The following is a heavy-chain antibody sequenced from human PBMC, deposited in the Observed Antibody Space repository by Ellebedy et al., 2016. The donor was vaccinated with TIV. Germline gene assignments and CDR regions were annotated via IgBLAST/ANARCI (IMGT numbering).Heavy chain of an antibody. Sequence: GGSLRLSCAASGFTFSSHNMNWVRQAPGKGLEWVSHISSSSRYIYYADSLKGRFTISRDNAKNSLYLQMNSLRAEDTAVYYCLRGGNFGVVIIDPFDIWGQGTMVTVSS. V-gene: IGHV3-21*01. J-gene: IGHJ3*02. CDR1: GFTFSSHN. CDR2: ISSSSRYI. D-gene: IGHD3-3*01. CDR3: LRGGNFGVVIIDPFDI.